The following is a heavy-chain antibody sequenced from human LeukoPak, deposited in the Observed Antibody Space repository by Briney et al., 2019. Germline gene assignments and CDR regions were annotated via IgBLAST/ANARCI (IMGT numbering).Heavy chain of an antibody. J-gene: IGHJ6*03. CDR2: ISSSSSYI. CDR3: ARANPYYDFWSGYPYYMDV. V-gene: IGHV3-21*01. Sequence: GGSLRLSCAASGFTFSSYSMNWVRQAPGKGLEWVSSISSSSSYIYYADSVKGRFTISRDNAKNSLYLQMNSLRAEDTAVYYCARANPYYDFWSGYPYYMDVWGKGTTVTVSS. D-gene: IGHD3-3*01. CDR1: GFTFSSYS.